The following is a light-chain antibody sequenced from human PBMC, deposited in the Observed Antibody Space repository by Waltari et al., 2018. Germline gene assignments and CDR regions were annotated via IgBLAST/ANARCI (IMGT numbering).Light chain of an antibody. CDR3: QQYYDTPFT. CDR2: WAS. V-gene: IGKV4-1*01. Sequence: DIVMTPSPDSLAASLGERATIPCKSSQRVLYSSNNKNCVTWYQQKPGQPPKPLIYWASTRASGVPDRFIGSGSASDFTLTISSLQAEDVAVYYFQQYYDTPFTFGPGTKVDI. CDR1: QRVLYSSNNKNC. J-gene: IGKJ3*01.